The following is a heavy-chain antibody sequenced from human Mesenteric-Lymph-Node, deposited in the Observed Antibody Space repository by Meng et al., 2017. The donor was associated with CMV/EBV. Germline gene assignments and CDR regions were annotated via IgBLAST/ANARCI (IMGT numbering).Heavy chain of an antibody. CDR1: GCTFSNAW. CDR2: IISKTDGGTT. D-gene: IGHD3-22*01. CDR3: ATDLYYDASGFTDF. V-gene: IGHV3-15*01. Sequence: SGCTFSNAWRMWVRQAPGKGLEWVGRIISKTDGGTTGYAAPVKGRFTISRDDSTSTLYLHMNSLKSEDIAMYYCATDLYYDASGFTDFWGQGTLVTVSS. J-gene: IGHJ4*02.